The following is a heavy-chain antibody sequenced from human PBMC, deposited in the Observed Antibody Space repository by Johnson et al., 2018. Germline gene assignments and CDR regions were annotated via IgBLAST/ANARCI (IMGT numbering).Heavy chain of an antibody. CDR3: ARGGYSYDTRADFDS. D-gene: IGHD3-22*01. Sequence: QVQLVQSGAEVMQPGSSVKVSCKASGGTISNYAISWVRQAPGQGLEWMGQIIPIFDAANYAQKFQGRVTITADDSTTTAYMELSGLRSDDTAVYYCARGGYSYDTRADFDSWGQGTLVTVSS. CDR2: IIPIFDAA. CDR1: GGTISNYA. J-gene: IGHJ4*02. V-gene: IGHV1-69*12.